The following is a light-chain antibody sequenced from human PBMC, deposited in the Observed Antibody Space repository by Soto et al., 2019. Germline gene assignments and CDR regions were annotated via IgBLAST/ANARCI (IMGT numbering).Light chain of an antibody. J-gene: IGLJ3*02. CDR1: SSDVGGYKY. CDR3: GSYTRSSTLV. V-gene: IGLV2-14*01. CDR2: EVN. Sequence: QPVLTQPASVSGSPGQSITISCTGTSSDVGGYKYVSWYQQHPGKAPKLMIYEVNKWPSGVSNRFSGSKSGNTASLTISGLQAEDEADYYCGSYTRSSTLVFGGGTKLTVL.